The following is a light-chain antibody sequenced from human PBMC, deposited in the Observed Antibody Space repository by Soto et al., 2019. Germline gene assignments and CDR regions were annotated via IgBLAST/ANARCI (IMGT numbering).Light chain of an antibody. V-gene: IGKV1-5*03. CDR2: KAS. CDR3: QQYNSFPLT. CDR1: QSISSW. Sequence: DIQMTQSPSTLSASAGDRVTITCRASQSISSWLAWYQQKPGKAPKLLIYKASSLESGVPSRFSGSGSGTKFTLTISSLQPDDFATYYCQQYNSFPLTFGGGTKVEIK. J-gene: IGKJ4*01.